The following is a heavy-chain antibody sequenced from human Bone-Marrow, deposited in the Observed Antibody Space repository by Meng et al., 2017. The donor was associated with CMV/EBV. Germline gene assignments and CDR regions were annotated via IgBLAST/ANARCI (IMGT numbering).Heavy chain of an antibody. CDR2: MNPNSGNT. V-gene: IGHV1-8*01. CDR1: GDTFTSYD. CDR3: ARGLKEACGTSCYFRWSDL. J-gene: IGHJ5*02. D-gene: IGHD2-2*01. Sequence: ASVKVSCKASGDTFTSYDINWVRQATGQGLEWMGWMNPNSGNTGYAQKFQGRVTMTRNTSISTAYMELSSLRSEDTAVYYCARGLKEACGTSCYFRWSDLWGQGTLVTVSS.